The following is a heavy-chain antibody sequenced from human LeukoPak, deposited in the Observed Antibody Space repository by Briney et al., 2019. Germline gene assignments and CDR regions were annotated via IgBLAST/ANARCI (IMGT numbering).Heavy chain of an antibody. CDR2: ISGSGGST. Sequence: GGSLGLSCAASGFTFSSYAMSWVRQAPGKGLEWVSAISGSGGSTYYADSVKGRFTISRDNSKNTLYLQMNSLRAEDTAVYYCAKVGVLRYFDWLLGYWGQGTLVTVSS. D-gene: IGHD3-9*01. CDR3: AKVGVLRYFDWLLGY. V-gene: IGHV3-23*01. J-gene: IGHJ4*02. CDR1: GFTFSSYA.